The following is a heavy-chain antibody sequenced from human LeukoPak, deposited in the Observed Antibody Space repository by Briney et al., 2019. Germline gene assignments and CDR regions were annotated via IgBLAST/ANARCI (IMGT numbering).Heavy chain of an antibody. V-gene: IGHV3-23*01. CDR1: GFTFSTYA. CDR2: ITGSGGGT. D-gene: IGHD2-15*01. Sequence: PGGSLRLSCAASGFTFSTYAMSWVRQAPGEGLQWVSTITGSGGGTYYADSVKGRFTISRDNSKNTLYLQMSSLRAEDTAVYYCGRSTASCAFDYWGQGTLVIVSS. J-gene: IGHJ4*02. CDR3: GRSTASCAFDY.